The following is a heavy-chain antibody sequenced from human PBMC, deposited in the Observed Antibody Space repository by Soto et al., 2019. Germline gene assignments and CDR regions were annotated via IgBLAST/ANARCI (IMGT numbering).Heavy chain of an antibody. J-gene: IGHJ4*02. CDR3: ARCFWVEWLSFDY. CDR2: IKQDGSEK. V-gene: IGHV3-7*05. CDR1: GFTFSSYW. Sequence: GGSLRLSCAASGFTFSSYWMSWFRQAPGKGLEWVANIKQDGSEKYYVDSVKGRFTISRDNAKNSLYLQMNSLRAEDTAVYYCARCFWVEWLSFDYWGQGTLVTVSS. D-gene: IGHD3-3*01.